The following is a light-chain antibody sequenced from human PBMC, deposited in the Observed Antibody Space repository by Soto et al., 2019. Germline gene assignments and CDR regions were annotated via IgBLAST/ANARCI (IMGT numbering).Light chain of an antibody. CDR3: MQALQTPT. Sequence: DTVMTQSPLSLPVTPGEPAAISCRSSQSLLHSSGYSYLDWYLQKPGQSPQLLIYLGSNRAFGVTDRFSGSGSGTDFKMKISRVEAEDVGVYYCMQALQTPTFGQGTKVEIK. V-gene: IGKV2-28*01. CDR1: QSLLHSSGYSY. J-gene: IGKJ1*01. CDR2: LGS.